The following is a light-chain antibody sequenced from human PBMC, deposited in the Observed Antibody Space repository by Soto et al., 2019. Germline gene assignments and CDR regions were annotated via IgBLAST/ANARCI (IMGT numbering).Light chain of an antibody. CDR1: QSVSSD. Sequence: EVVITQSAATLSVSPGERATLSCRASQSVSSDLAWYQQKPGQAPRLLIYDASNRATGIPARFSGSGSGTDFTLTISSLQSEDFAVYYCQQYNNWPWTFGQGTKVDIK. CDR3: QQYNNWPWT. CDR2: DAS. J-gene: IGKJ1*01. V-gene: IGKV3D-15*01.